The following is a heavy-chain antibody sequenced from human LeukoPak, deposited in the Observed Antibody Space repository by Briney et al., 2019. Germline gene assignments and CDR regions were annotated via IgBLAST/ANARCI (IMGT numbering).Heavy chain of an antibody. CDR1: VGSISSYY. V-gene: IGHV4-59*01. Sequence: SETLSLTCTVSVGSISSYYWSWIRQPPGKGLEWIGYIYYSGSTNYNPSLKSRVTISVGTSKNQFSLKLSSVTAADTAVYYCARDGPYILTGYEDWGQGTLVTVSS. J-gene: IGHJ4*02. D-gene: IGHD3-9*01. CDR2: IYYSGST. CDR3: ARDGPYILTGYED.